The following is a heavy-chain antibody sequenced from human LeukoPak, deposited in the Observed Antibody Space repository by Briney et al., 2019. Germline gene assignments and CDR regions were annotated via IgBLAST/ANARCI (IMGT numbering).Heavy chain of an antibody. Sequence: GASVKVSCKASGYTFTSYDINWVQQATGQGLEWMGWMNPNSGNTGYAQKFQGRVTMTRNTSISTAYMELSSLRSEDTAVYYCARAIWFGELTSDYWGQGTLVTVSS. J-gene: IGHJ4*02. CDR3: ARAIWFGELTSDY. V-gene: IGHV1-8*01. D-gene: IGHD3-10*01. CDR2: MNPNSGNT. CDR1: GYTFTSYD.